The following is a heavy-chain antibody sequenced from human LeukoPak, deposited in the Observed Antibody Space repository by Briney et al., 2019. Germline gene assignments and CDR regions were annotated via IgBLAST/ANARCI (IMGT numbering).Heavy chain of an antibody. D-gene: IGHD1/OR15-1a*01. CDR1: GGSISSSY. V-gene: IGHV4-59*08. Sequence: SETLSLTCTVSGGSISSSYWSWIRQPPGKGLEGIGYIHYSGSSDYNPSLRSRVTISVDTSQNQFSLKLSSVTAADTAVYYCARRLRRTHYFDYWGQGTLVTVSS. CDR2: IHYSGSS. J-gene: IGHJ4*02. CDR3: ARRLRRTHYFDY.